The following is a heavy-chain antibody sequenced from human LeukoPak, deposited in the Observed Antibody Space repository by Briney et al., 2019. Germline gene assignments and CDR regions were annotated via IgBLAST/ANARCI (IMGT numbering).Heavy chain of an antibody. J-gene: IGHJ4*02. CDR3: ARESSSWYETIDY. Sequence: GGSLRLSCAASGFTFSSYWMHWVRHAPGKGLVWVSRINSDGSSTSYADSVKGRFTISRDNAKNTLYLQMNSLRAEDTAVYYCARESSSWYETIDYWGQGTLVTVSS. CDR1: GFTFSSYW. V-gene: IGHV3-74*01. CDR2: INSDGSST. D-gene: IGHD6-13*01.